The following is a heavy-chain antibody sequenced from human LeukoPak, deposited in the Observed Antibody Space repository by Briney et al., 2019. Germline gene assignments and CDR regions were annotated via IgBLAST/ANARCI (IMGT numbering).Heavy chain of an antibody. CDR3: TKERGGTYYAFES. D-gene: IGHD3-16*01. Sequence: LTLSYDASVFSISDYYISLIRLSPANALEWTWEISSGVGSRKYADSVMRRVTISRDKANISVALQLNSLRAEDTAVYYCTKERGGTYYAFESWGQGTLVTVSP. CDR1: VFSISDYY. J-gene: IGHJ4*02. V-gene: IGHV3-11*01. CDR2: ISSGVGSR.